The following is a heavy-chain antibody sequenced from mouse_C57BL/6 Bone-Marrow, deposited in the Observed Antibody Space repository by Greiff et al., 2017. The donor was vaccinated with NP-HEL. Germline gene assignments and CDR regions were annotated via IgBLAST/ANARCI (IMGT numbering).Heavy chain of an antibody. Sequence: VQLQQSGAELARPGASVKLSCKASGYTFTSYGISWVKQRTGQGLEWIGEIYPRSGNTYYNEKFKGKATLTADKSSSTAYLQLSSLTSEDTAIYYCARGRSYYFDYWGQGTTLTVSS. CDR2: IYPRSGNT. CDR3: ARGRSYYFDY. V-gene: IGHV1-81*01. CDR1: GYTFTSYG. J-gene: IGHJ2*01.